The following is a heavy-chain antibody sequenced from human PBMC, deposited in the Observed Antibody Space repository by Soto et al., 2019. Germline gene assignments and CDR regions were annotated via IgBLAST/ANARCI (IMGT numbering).Heavy chain of an antibody. D-gene: IGHD5-12*01. J-gene: IGHJ4*02. V-gene: IGHV3-11*05. Sequence: QVQLVESGGGLVKPGGSLRLSCAASGFTFSDYYMSWIRQAPGKGLEWVSYISSSSGYTNYADSVKGRFTISRDNAKNSLYLQMNSLRAEDTAVYYCARDHPRYSGYDYVDYWGQGTLVTVSS. CDR3: ARDHPRYSGYDYVDY. CDR2: ISSSSGYT. CDR1: GFTFSDYY.